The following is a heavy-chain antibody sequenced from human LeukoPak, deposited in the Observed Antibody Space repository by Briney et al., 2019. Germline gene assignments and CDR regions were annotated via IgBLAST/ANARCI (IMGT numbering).Heavy chain of an antibody. CDR3: AKWGDYDVLTGYYVSDY. CDR2: ITGSGGNT. Sequence: GSLRLFCAGSGFTFCNYSMSLVRQAPGEGLEWVPAITGSGGNTYYADSVKGRFTISRDNSKNTVFLQMNSLRAEDTAVYYCAKWGDYDVLTGYYVSDYWGQGTLVTVSS. V-gene: IGHV3-23*01. J-gene: IGHJ4*02. CDR1: GFTFCNYS. D-gene: IGHD3-9*01.